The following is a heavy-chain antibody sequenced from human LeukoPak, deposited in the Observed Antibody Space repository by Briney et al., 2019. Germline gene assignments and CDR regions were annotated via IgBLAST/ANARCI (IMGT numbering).Heavy chain of an antibody. Sequence: GASVKVSCKASGYTFTSYYMRWVRQAPGQGLEWMGIINPSGGSTSYAQKFQGRVTMTRDTSTSTAYMELSSLRSEDTAVYYCARERAHCSSTSCLNYYYYGMDVWGQGTTVTVSS. V-gene: IGHV1-46*01. CDR1: GYTFTSYY. D-gene: IGHD2-2*01. CDR2: INPSGGST. CDR3: ARERAHCSSTSCLNYYYYGMDV. J-gene: IGHJ6*02.